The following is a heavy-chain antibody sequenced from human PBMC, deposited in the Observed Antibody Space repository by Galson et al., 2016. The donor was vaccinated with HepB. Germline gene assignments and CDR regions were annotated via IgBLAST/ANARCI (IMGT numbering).Heavy chain of an antibody. V-gene: IGHV3-30-3*01. CDR1: GFTFYSYA. J-gene: IGHJ1*01. CDR2: ISSDGSKI. CDR3: ARSQARVVRGVGGYFQH. Sequence: SLRLSCAASGFTFYSYAMHWVRQAPGKGLEWLAVISSDGSKINYADSVKGRFTISRDNSKNTLYLQMNSLRGEDTAVYYCARSQARVVRGVGGYFQHWGQGTLVTVSS. D-gene: IGHD3-10*02.